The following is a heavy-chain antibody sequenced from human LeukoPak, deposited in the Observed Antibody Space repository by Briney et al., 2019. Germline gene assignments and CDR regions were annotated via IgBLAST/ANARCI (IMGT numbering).Heavy chain of an antibody. CDR3: ARTYYDYVWGRPVDNWFDP. CDR2: IYTSGST. D-gene: IGHD3-16*01. CDR1: GGSISSGSYY. J-gene: IGHJ5*02. Sequence: SQTLSLTCTVSGGSISSGSYYWSWIRQPAGKGLEWIGRIYTSGSTNHNPSLKSRVTISVDTSKNQFSLKLSSVTAADTAVYYCARTYYDYVWGRPVDNWFDPWGQGTLVTVSS. V-gene: IGHV4-61*02.